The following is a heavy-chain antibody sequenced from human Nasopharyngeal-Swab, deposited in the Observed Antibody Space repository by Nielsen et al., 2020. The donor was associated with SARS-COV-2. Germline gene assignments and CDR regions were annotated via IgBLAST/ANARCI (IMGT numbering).Heavy chain of an antibody. V-gene: IGHV1-8*01. J-gene: IGHJ6*02. D-gene: IGHD2-15*01. CDR1: GYTFTSYD. CDR3: AGVCSGGSCYSTDYYYGMDV. CDR2: MNPNSGNT. Sequence: ASVKVSCKASGYTFTSYDINWVRQATGQGLEWMGWMNPNSGNTGYAQKFQGRVTMTRNTSISTAYMELSSLRSEDTAVYYCAGVCSGGSCYSTDYYYGMDVWGQGTTVTVSS.